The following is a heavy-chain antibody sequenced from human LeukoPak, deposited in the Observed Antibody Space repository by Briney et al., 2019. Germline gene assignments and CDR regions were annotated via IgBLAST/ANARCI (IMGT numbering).Heavy chain of an antibody. Sequence: GGSLRLSCAASGFTVSSNYMSWVRQAPGKGLEWVSVIYRGGSTYYADSVKGRFTISRDNSKNTLYLQMNSLRAEDTAVYYCAGHYYGSGKDYWGQGTLVTVSS. V-gene: IGHV3-66*02. CDR2: IYRGGST. J-gene: IGHJ4*02. CDR3: AGHYYGSGKDY. D-gene: IGHD3-10*01. CDR1: GFTVSSNY.